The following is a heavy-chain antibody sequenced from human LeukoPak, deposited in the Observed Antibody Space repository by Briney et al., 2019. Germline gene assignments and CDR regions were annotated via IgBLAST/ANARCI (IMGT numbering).Heavy chain of an antibody. V-gene: IGHV4-39*07. Sequence: SETLSLTCTVSGGSISSSSYYWGWIRQPPGKGLEWIGSIYYSGSTYYNPSPKSRVTISVDTSKNQFSLKLSSVTAADTAVYYCARIGLDGDYYYYYYMDVWGKGTTVTVSS. CDR3: ARIGLDGDYYYYYYMDV. CDR2: IYYSGST. D-gene: IGHD4-17*01. J-gene: IGHJ6*03. CDR1: GGSISSSSYY.